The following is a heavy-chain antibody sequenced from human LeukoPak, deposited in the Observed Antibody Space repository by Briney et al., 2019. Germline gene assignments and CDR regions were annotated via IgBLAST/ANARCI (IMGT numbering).Heavy chain of an antibody. CDR1: GYSISSGYY. J-gene: IGHJ5*02. D-gene: IGHD1-7*01. CDR3: AREVTGTTNTLYNWFDP. Sequence: PSETLSLTCAVSGYSISSGYYWGWIRQPPGKGLEWIGYIYYSGSTYYNPSLKSRVTISVDTSKNQFSLKLSSVTAADTAVYYCAREVTGTTNTLYNWFDPWGQGTLVTVSS. V-gene: IGHV4-38-2*02. CDR2: IYYSGST.